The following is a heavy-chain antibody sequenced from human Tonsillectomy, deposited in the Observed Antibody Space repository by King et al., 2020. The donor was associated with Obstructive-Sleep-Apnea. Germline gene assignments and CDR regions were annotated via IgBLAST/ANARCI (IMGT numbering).Heavy chain of an antibody. J-gene: IGHJ6*02. CDR1: GYTFTSYD. CDR2: MNPNSGNT. D-gene: IGHD6-19*01. CDR3: ASLSGRYGSGWYYYYGMDV. Sequence: QLVQSGAEVKKPGASVKVSCKASGYTFTSYDINWVRQATGQGLEWMGWMNPNSGNTGYAQKFQGRVTMTRNTSISTAYMELSSLRSEDTAMYYCASLSGRYGSGWYYYYGMDVWGQGTTVTVSS. V-gene: IGHV1-8*01.